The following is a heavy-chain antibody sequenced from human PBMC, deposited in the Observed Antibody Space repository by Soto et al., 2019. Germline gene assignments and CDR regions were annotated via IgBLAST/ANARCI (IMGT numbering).Heavy chain of an antibody. CDR3: ARGSTGFLDY. J-gene: IGHJ4*02. CDR1: SGSISSSNW. D-gene: IGHD3-3*01. V-gene: IGHV4-4*02. CDR2: IYHSGST. Sequence: SETLSLTCAVSSGSISSSNWWSWVRQPPGKGLEWIGEIYHSGSTNYNPSLKSRVTLSVDKSNNQFSLKLSSVTAADTAVYYCARGSTGFLDYWGQGTLVTVSS.